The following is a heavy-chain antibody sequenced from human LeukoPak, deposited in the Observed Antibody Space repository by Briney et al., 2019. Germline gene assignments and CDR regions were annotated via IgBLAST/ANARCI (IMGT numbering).Heavy chain of an antibody. J-gene: IGHJ5*02. CDR1: GGSISSSSYY. V-gene: IGHV3-7*01. CDR3: ARWARYCSSGSCYSWFDP. Sequence: ETLSLTCTVSGGSISSSSYYWGWIRQPPGKGLEWVANMKLDGSEEYYVDSVKGRFTISSDNAKNSLYLQMNSLRVDDTAVYYCARWARYCSSGSCYSWFDPWGQGTLVTVSS. D-gene: IGHD2-15*01. CDR2: MKLDGSEE.